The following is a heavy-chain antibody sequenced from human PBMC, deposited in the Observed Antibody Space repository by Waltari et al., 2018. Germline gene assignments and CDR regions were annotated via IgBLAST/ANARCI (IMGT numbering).Heavy chain of an antibody. V-gene: IGHV3-74*01. Sequence: EVQVVESGGGLVQPGESLTLSCRVSGFTFTGYWMHWVRQVPGKVLEWVSGVKTEGTTKNDADSVRGRCTNSRDNARNTVHLQLNSLRVEDTAVYYCGTLEDVAAWGRGALVTVSS. CDR3: GTLEDVAA. D-gene: IGHD6-13*01. J-gene: IGHJ4*01. CDR1: GFTFTGYW. CDR2: VKTEGTTK.